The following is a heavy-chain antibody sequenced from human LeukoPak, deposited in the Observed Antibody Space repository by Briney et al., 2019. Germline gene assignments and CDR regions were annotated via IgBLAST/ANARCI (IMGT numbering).Heavy chain of an antibody. CDR2: ISQSGDGT. J-gene: IGHJ4*02. D-gene: IGHD2-15*01. CDR3: ANHLEYCSTGSCSYFDY. Sequence: GGSLRLSCAASGFTFSTTAMSWVRQAPGKGLEWVSAISQSGDGTFYADSVKGRFTISRDNSKNMLYLQMNNLRADDTAVYYCANHLEYCSTGSCSYFDYWGQGTLVTVSS. CDR1: GFTFSTTA. V-gene: IGHV3-23*01.